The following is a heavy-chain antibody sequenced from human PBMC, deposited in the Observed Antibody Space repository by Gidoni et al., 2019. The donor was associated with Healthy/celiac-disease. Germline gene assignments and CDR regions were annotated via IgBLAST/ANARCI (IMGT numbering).Heavy chain of an antibody. CDR1: GFAFSSYW. V-gene: IGHV3-74*01. Sequence: EVQLVEFGRGLVQPGRSLSLSCAASGFAFSSYWMHWVRQAPGKRLVWVSRINSDGSSTSYADSVKGRFTISRDNAKNTLYLQMNSLRAEDTAVYYCARAEAVTSPFYFDYWGQGTLVTVSS. CDR3: ARAEAVTSPFYFDY. D-gene: IGHD4-17*01. CDR2: INSDGSST. J-gene: IGHJ4*02.